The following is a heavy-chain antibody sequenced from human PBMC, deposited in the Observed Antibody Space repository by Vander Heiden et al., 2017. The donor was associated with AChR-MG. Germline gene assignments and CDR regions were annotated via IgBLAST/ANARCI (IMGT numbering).Heavy chain of an antibody. CDR1: GGSFSNYY. CDR2: IYYSGST. V-gene: IGHV4-59*01. Sequence: QVQLQESGPGLVKPSETLSLTCSVSGGSFSNYYWNWIRRPPGKGLEWIGYIYYSGSTNYNPSLKSRTTISVDTSKNQFSLKLTSVTAADTAVYYCARDVGYGSGSYLDYWGQGTLVTIS. D-gene: IGHD3-10*01. J-gene: IGHJ4*02. CDR3: ARDVGYGSGSYLDY.